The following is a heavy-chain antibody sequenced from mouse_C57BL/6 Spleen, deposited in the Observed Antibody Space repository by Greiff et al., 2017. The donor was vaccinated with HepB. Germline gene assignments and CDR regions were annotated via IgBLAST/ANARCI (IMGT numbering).Heavy chain of an antibody. Sequence: EVQLQQSGPELVKPGASVKISCKASGYTFTDYYMNWVKQSHGKSLEWIGDINPNNGGTSYNQKFKGKATLTVDKSSSTAYMELRSLTSEDSAVYYCARRTINLFYYAMDYWGQGTSVTVSS. CDR3: ARRTINLFYYAMDY. J-gene: IGHJ4*01. D-gene: IGHD2-4*01. CDR2: INPNNGGT. V-gene: IGHV1-26*01. CDR1: GYTFTDYY.